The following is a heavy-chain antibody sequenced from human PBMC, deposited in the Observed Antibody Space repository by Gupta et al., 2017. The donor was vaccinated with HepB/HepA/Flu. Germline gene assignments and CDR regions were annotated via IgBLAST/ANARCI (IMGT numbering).Heavy chain of an antibody. Sequence: QITLKESGPTLVKPTQTLTLTCTFSGFSLSTTGLGVGWIRQPPGKALDWVALIFWDDDKRYNPSLKTRLTIIKDTSKNQVVLTMTNMDPVDTATYYCAHAPNYYHMDVWGKGTTVTVSS. V-gene: IGHV2-5*02. CDR1: GFSLSTTGLG. J-gene: IGHJ6*03. CDR3: AHAPNYYHMDV. CDR2: IFWDDDK.